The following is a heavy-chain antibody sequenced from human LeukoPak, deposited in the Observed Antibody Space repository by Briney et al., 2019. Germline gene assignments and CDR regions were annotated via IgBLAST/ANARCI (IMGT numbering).Heavy chain of an antibody. V-gene: IGHV3-48*03. D-gene: IGHD4-17*01. CDR1: GFTFSSYE. CDR2: ISSSGSTI. CDR3: ARVSVTTVTTRGYFDY. J-gene: IGHJ4*02. Sequence: GGSLRLSCAASGFTFSSYEMNWVRQAPGKGLEWVSYISSSGSTIYYADSVKGRFTISRDNAKNSLYLQMNSLRAEDTAVYYCARVSVTTVTTRGYFDYWGQGTLVTVSS.